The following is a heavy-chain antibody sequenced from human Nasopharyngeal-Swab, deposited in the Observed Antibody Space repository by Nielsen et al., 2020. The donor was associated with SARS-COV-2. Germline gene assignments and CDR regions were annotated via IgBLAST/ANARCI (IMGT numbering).Heavy chain of an antibody. J-gene: IGHJ3*01. Sequence: GGSLRLSCAASGFSFSTYGMHWVRQSPVKGLEWLTNIWYDGSNKYYADSVKGRFTVSRDNSKHTLFLEMDSLRAEDTAVYYCARGSSVHAFDVWGQGTEVTVSS. CDR1: GFSFSTYG. D-gene: IGHD3-10*01. V-gene: IGHV3-33*01. CDR3: ARGSSVHAFDV. CDR2: IWYDGSNK.